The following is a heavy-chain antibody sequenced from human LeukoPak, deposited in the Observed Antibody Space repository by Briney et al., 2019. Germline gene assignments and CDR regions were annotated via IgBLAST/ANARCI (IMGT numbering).Heavy chain of an antibody. CDR3: ARDPIKGARRAFDY. D-gene: IGHD6-6*01. J-gene: IGHJ4*02. V-gene: IGHV4-4*07. Sequence: SETLSLTCTVSGDSISSYYWSWVRQPAGKGLEWIGRIHPSGSTNYNPSLKSRVTLSVDTSKNQFSLKLSSVTAADTAVYYCARDPIKGARRAFDYWGQGTLVTVSS. CDR2: IHPSGST. CDR1: GDSISSYY.